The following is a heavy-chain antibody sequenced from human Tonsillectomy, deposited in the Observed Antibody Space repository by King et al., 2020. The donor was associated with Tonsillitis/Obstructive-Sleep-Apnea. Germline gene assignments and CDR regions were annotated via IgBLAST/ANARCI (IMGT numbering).Heavy chain of an antibody. CDR1: GGSFSGYY. CDR3: ATTRRYCSSTSCYYYYYYMDV. D-gene: IGHD2-2*01. V-gene: IGHV4-34*01. CDR2: INHSGST. Sequence: VQLQQWGAGLLKPSETLSLTCAVYGGSFSGYYWSWIRQPPGKGLEWIGEINHSGSTNYNPSLKSRVTISVDTSKNQFSLKLSSVTAADTAVYYCATTRRYCSSTSCYYYYYYMDVWGKGTTVTVSS. J-gene: IGHJ6*03.